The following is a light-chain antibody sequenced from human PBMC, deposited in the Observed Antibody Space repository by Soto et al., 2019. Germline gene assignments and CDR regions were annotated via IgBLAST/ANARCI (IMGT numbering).Light chain of an antibody. CDR1: QSLLHITGETF. J-gene: IGKJ5*01. CDR3: MQSTQLPPT. CDR2: EVS. V-gene: IGKV2D-29*02. Sequence: DVVMTQTPLSLSVAPGQPASISCKSSQSLLHITGETFLFWYLQKPGQSPQLLIYEVSTRVSGVPDRFSGSGSGTDFTLEISRVETDDVRIYYFMQSTQLPPTFAQGTRLGIE.